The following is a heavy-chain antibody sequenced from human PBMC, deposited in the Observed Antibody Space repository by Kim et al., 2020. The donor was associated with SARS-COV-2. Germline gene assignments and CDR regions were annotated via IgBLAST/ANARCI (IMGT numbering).Heavy chain of an antibody. V-gene: IGHV3-74*01. CDR2: INSDESTT. J-gene: IGHJ4*02. CDR3: ARGLKVGSSVLGY. D-gene: IGHD1-26*01. Sequence: RINSDESTTTSADSVKGRFTISRYNAKNTLDPQLNSLRADDTAVYYCARGLKVGSSVLGYWVEGTLVTASS.